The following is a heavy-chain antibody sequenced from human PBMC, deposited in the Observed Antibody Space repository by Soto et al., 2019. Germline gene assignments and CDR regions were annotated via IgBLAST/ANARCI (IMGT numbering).Heavy chain of an antibody. V-gene: IGHV4-59*01. J-gene: IGHJ6*03. CDR3: ARVGDSSSSARDYYYYYYMDV. D-gene: IGHD6-6*01. CDR1: GGSISSYY. Sequence: QVQLQESGPGLVKPSETLSLTCTVSGGSISSYYWSWIRQPPGKGLEWIGYIYYSGSTNYNPSLTSRVTISVDTSKNQFSLKLSSVTAADTAVYYCARVGDSSSSARDYYYYYYMDVWGKGTTVTVSS. CDR2: IYYSGST.